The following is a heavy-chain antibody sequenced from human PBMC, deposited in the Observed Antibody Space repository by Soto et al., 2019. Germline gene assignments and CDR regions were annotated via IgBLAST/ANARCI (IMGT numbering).Heavy chain of an antibody. D-gene: IGHD2-21*02. V-gene: IGHV3-30*19. J-gene: IGHJ4*02. CDR2: ISYDGSNK. CDR3: ARVISEWVVTAFSLDY. CDR1: GFTFSDYA. Sequence: TGGSLRLSCAASGFTFSDYAMHWVRQAPGKGLEWVAVISYDGSNKYYADSVKGRFTISRDNSKNTLYLQMNSLRAEDTAVYYCARVISEWVVTAFSLDYWGQGTLVTVSS.